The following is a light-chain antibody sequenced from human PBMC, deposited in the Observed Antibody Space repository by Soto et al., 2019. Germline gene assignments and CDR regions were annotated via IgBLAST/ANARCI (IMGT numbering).Light chain of an antibody. Sequence: IQLTQSPSSLSASVGDRVTITCRASKAIGSSFAWYRQKPGKVPEVLIYGASTLQNGVPSRFSGSGSGTDFTLTISRLQHEDFATYYCQQLNSYPITFGQGTRLEIK. V-gene: IGKV1-9*01. CDR2: GAS. CDR3: QQLNSYPIT. CDR1: KAIGSS. J-gene: IGKJ5*01.